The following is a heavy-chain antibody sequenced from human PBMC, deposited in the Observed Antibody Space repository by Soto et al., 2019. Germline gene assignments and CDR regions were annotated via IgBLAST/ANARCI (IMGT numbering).Heavy chain of an antibody. CDR3: ATRDNSKFY. V-gene: IGHV4-4*02. D-gene: IGHD6-13*01. CDR2: SHQSGST. J-gene: IGHJ4*02. Sequence: QVQLQESGPGLVKPSGTLSLTCAVSGVSISSHDWWTWVRQPPGKGLEWIGESHQSGSTNYNSSLESRVTIEVATAKNQFSMKLRSVTVADTAVYYCATRDNSKFYWGQGTLVTVSS. CDR1: GVSISSHDW.